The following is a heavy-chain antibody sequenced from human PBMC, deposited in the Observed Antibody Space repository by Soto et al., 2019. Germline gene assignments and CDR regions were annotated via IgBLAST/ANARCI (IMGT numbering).Heavy chain of an antibody. J-gene: IGHJ5*02. CDR3: AREIVTAGGNNYFDP. D-gene: IGHD2-21*02. Sequence: SSETLSLTCDVSGGTVASSHWWSWVRQSPGGGLEWIGNVYHTGDTNFNPSLQSRVTISVDKSNNQFSLRLNSLTAADTAVYFCAREIVTAGGNNYFDPWGPGTLVTVSS. V-gene: IGHV4-4*02. CDR1: GGTVASSHW. CDR2: VYHTGDT.